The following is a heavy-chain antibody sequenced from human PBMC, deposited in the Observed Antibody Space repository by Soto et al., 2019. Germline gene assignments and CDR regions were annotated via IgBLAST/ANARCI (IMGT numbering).Heavy chain of an antibody. V-gene: IGHV3-64*01. Sequence: EVQLAESGGGMVQPGGSLRLSCVASGFTFSSYDMHWVRQAPGKGLEYVSPSSSNEVTTYYGNSVQGRFTISRDNSKNTLYLQMGSLRAADMAVYYCVRRVSGNYDYWCQGTLVTVSS. D-gene: IGHD1-7*01. CDR3: VRRVSGNYDY. J-gene: IGHJ4*02. CDR2: SSSNEVTT. CDR1: GFTFSSYD.